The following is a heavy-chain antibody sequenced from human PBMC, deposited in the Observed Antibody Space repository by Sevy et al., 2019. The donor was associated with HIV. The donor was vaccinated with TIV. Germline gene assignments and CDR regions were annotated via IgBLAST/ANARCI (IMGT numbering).Heavy chain of an antibody. CDR3: ARLERRGYNYDWFDP. V-gene: IGHV4-59*01. J-gene: IGHJ5*02. CDR2: IYYSGST. D-gene: IGHD5-12*01. Sequence: SETLSLTCTVSGGSISSYYWSWIRQPPGKGLEWIGYIYYSGSTNYNPSLKSRVTISVDTSKNQFSLKLSSVTAADTAVYYCARLERRGYNYDWFDPWGQRTLVTVSS. CDR1: GGSISSYY.